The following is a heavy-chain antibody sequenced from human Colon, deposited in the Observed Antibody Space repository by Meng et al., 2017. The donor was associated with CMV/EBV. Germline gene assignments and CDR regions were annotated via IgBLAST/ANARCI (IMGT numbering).Heavy chain of an antibody. CDR3: ARGGLSYDNYFDS. CDR1: GFTFKSYG. J-gene: IGHJ5*01. CDR2: ISGDYSVI. Sequence: GGSLRLSCATSGFTFKSYGMNWVRQAPGQGLEWVSYISGDYSVIHYLDSVKGRFTISRDNAEKSLSLQMNSLRADDTAVYYCARGGLSYDNYFDSWGHGTRVTVSS. V-gene: IGHV3-48*04. D-gene: IGHD1-26*01.